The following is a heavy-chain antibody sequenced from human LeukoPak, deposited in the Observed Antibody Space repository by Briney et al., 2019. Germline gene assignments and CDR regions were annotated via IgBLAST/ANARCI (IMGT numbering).Heavy chain of an antibody. CDR3: ARRSEFDNTHYHYFDY. Sequence: SETLSLTCTVSGGSIDSRGYYWAWIPQAPGKGREWIGTIYHSGSTEYNPSLKSRVAIFVDTSKNQFSLILHSVAAADTAVYYCARRSEFDNTHYHYFDYWGQGALVTVSS. V-gene: IGHV4-39*01. CDR2: IYHSGST. CDR1: GGSIDSRGYY. D-gene: IGHD2-15*01. J-gene: IGHJ4*02.